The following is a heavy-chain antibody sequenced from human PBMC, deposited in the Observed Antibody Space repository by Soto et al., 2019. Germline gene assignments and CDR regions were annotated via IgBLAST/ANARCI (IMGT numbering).Heavy chain of an antibody. J-gene: IGHJ4*02. D-gene: IGHD4-4*01. V-gene: IGHV3-30*18. Sequence: QVQLVESGGGVVQPGRSLRLSCVASGFTFRSYGMHWVRQAPGNGLKWVAVISYDGSNKYYEESVKGRFTIYRDNSKNTLFLQMNSLRGEDTALYYCAKDHKTTALSDFDSWGQGTLVTVSS. CDR2: ISYDGSNK. CDR3: AKDHKTTALSDFDS. CDR1: GFTFRSYG.